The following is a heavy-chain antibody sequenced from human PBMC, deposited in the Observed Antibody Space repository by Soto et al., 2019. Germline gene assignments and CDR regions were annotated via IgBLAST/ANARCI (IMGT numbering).Heavy chain of an antibody. CDR3: ARGGGYGGQYYYGMDV. V-gene: IGHV3-11*01. CDR1: GFTFSDYY. D-gene: IGHD3-16*01. CDR2: ITSSGRTI. J-gene: IGHJ6*02. Sequence: PVGSLRLCCAPSGFTFSDYYMSWIRQAPGKGLEWVSYITSSGRTIFYADSVKGRFTISRDNAKNSLYLQMNSLRAEDTAVYYCARGGGYGGQYYYGMDVWGQGTTVTVSS.